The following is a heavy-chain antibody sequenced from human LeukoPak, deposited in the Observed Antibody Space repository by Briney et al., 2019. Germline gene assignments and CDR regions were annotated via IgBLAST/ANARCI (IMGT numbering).Heavy chain of an antibody. D-gene: IGHD3-10*01. CDR3: ARGSRFGELSYYYMEV. CDR2: IYYSGST. CDR1: GGPTSSYY. Sequence: PSETLSLTCTVSGGPTSSYYWIWIRQPPGKGLEWIGYIYYSGSTNYSPSLKSRVTISVDTSKNQFSLNLSSVTTADTAVYYCARGSRFGELSYYYMEVWGKGTTVTVSS. J-gene: IGHJ6*03. V-gene: IGHV4-59*01.